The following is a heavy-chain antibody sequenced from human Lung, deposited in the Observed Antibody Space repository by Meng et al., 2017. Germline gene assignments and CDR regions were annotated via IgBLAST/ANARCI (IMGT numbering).Heavy chain of an antibody. D-gene: IGHD4-11*01. CDR3: ARGPTTMAHDFDY. J-gene: IGHJ4*02. V-gene: IGHV4-34*01. Sequence: QVLLQRWGAGRLKTSETLSLTCVVSGGSFSDYYWSWILQPPGKGLEWIGEINHSGSTNYNPSLESRATISVDTSQNNLSLKLSSVTAADSAVYYCARGPTTMAHDFDYWGQGTLVTVSS. CDR1: GGSFSDYY. CDR2: INHSGST.